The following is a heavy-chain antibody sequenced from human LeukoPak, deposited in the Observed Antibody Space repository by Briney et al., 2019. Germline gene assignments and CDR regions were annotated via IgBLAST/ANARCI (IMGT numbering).Heavy chain of an antibody. D-gene: IGHD6-13*01. CDR1: GDSISSNSYY. CDR3: ARRRSGTRNWFDP. V-gene: IGHV4-61*05. J-gene: IGHJ5*02. CDR2: IYTSGST. Sequence: SETLSLTCTVSGDSISSNSYYWDWIRQPPGKGLEWIGYIYTSGSTNYNPSLKSRVTISVDTSKNQFSLKLSSVTAADTAVYYCARRRSGTRNWFDPWGQGTLVTVSS.